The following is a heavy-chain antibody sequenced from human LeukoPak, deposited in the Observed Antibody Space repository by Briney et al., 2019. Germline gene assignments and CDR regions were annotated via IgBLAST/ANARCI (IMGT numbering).Heavy chain of an antibody. D-gene: IGHD3-3*01. Sequence: SVKVSCKASGVTFSDYALNWVRQAPGQGLEWMGVYIPILDTANSTQKFQGRLTITADKSTNTVYMELSSLRFDDTAVYFCAGIPVFGVVLHQEPVWGKGTTVTVSS. CDR3: AGIPVFGVVLHQEPV. J-gene: IGHJ6*03. CDR1: GVTFSDYA. CDR2: YIPILDTA. V-gene: IGHV1-69*06.